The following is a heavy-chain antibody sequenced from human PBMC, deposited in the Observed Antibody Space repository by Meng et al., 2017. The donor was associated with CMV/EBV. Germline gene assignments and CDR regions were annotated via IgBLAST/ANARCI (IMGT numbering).Heavy chain of an antibody. CDR2: MNPNSGNT. CDR1: GYTFTSYD. CDR3: ARPRMGATYFDY. J-gene: IGHJ4*02. Sequence: ASVKVSCKASGYTFTSYDINWVRQATGQGLEWMGWMNPNSGNTGYAQKFQGRVTMTRNTSISTAYMELSSLRSEDTAVYYRARPRMGATYFDYWGQGTLVTVSS. V-gene: IGHV1-8*01. D-gene: IGHD1-26*01.